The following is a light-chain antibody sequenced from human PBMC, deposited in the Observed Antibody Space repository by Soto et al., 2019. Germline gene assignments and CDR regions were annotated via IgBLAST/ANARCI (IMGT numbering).Light chain of an antibody. V-gene: IGKV3-15*01. J-gene: IGKJ4*01. Sequence: EAVMTQSPATLSVSPGERVTLSCRASQSVSTNLAWYQQKPGQAPRLLIYGTSTRATGIAARFSGSGSGTEFTLTISSLQSEDFSVYYCQQYTNWPLTFGGGTKVDI. CDR2: GTS. CDR3: QQYTNWPLT. CDR1: QSVSTN.